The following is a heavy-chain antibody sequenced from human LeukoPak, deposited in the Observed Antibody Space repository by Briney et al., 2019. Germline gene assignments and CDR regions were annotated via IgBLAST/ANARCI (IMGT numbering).Heavy chain of an antibody. CDR2: ISDTSSTI. D-gene: IGHD3-10*01. CDR3: ARSRPVRGVTFDY. V-gene: IGHV3-48*02. CDR1: GFTFSSYS. J-gene: IGHJ4*02. Sequence: GGSLRLSCAASGFTFSSYSMNWVRQAPGKGLEWVSFISDTSSTISYADSVEGRFTISRDSAKNSLYLQMNSLRDEDTAVYYCARSRPVRGVTFDYWGQGTLVTVSS.